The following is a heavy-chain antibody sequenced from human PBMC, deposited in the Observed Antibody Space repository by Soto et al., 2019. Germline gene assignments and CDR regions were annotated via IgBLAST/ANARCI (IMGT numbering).Heavy chain of an antibody. CDR1: GYTFTSYG. J-gene: IGHJ4*02. CDR3: ARAEYYDFWSCYAHSFDY. Sequence: QVQLVQSGAEVKKPGASVKVSCKASGYTFTSYGISWVRQAPGQGLEWMGWISAYNGNTNYAQKLQGRVTMTTDTATSTAYMELRSLRSDDTAVYYCARAEYYDFWSCYAHSFDYWGQGTLVTVSS. CDR2: ISAYNGNT. V-gene: IGHV1-18*01. D-gene: IGHD3-3*01.